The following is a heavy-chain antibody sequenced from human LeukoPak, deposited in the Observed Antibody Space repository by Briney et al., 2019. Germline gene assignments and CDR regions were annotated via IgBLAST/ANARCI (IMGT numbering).Heavy chain of an antibody. CDR1: GYTFTSYA. Sequence: ASVKVSCKASGYTFTSYAMHWVRQAPGQRLEWMGWINAGNGNTKYSQKSQGRVTITRDTSASTAYMELSSLRSEDTAVYYCARVGRAAMAIGYWGQGTLVTVSS. V-gene: IGHV1-3*01. D-gene: IGHD5-18*01. J-gene: IGHJ4*02. CDR2: INAGNGNT. CDR3: ARVGRAAMAIGY.